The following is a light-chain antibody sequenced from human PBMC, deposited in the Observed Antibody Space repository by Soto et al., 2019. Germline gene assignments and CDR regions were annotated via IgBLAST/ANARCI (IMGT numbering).Light chain of an antibody. Sequence: IQMTQSPSSLSASVGDRVTITCRASQRISSWLAWYQRKPGKAPKLLIYKASTLKSGVPSRFSGSGSGTEFTLTISSLQPEDFATYYCQQCYSSPLTFGGGTRLEI. V-gene: IGKV1-5*03. CDR3: QQCYSSPLT. J-gene: IGKJ5*01. CDR1: QRISSW. CDR2: KAS.